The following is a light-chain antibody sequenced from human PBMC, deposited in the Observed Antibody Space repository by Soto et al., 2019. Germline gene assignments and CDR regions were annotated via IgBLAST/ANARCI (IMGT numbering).Light chain of an antibody. V-gene: IGKV3-11*01. CDR1: QSVGSY. CDR3: QQRSNWPRGT. J-gene: IGKJ2*01. CDR2: DAS. Sequence: EIVLTQSPATLSLSPGERATLSCRASQSVGSYLGWYQHKPGQAPRLLIYDASNRAPGIPARFSGSGSGTDFTLTISSLEPEDFEVYYCQQRSNWPRGTFGQGTKLEIK.